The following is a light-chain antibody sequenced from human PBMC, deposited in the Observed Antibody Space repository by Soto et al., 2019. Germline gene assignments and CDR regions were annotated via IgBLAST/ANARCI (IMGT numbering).Light chain of an antibody. Sequence: QSVLTQPPSVSAAPGQKVTISCSGSSSNIGNNYLSWYQQLPGAAPKLLIYDNNERPSGIPDRFSGSKSGTSATLANTGLQTGDEADYYCGAWDSSLSAGVFGGGTKLTVL. J-gene: IGLJ2*01. CDR2: DNN. CDR1: SSNIGNNY. V-gene: IGLV1-51*01. CDR3: GAWDSSLSAGV.